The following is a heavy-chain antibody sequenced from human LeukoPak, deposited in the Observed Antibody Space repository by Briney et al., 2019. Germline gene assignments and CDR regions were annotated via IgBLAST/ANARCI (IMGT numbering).Heavy chain of an antibody. D-gene: IGHD3-10*01. Sequence: GGSLRLSCAASGFTFSSYAMSWVRQAPGKGLEWVSAISGTGSSSYSADSVKGRFTISRDNSKNTLYLQMNTLRAEDTAVYYCAKDSGREYFQHWGQGTLVTVSS. J-gene: IGHJ1*01. CDR2: ISGTGSSS. CDR1: GFTFSSYA. V-gene: IGHV3-23*01. CDR3: AKDSGREYFQH.